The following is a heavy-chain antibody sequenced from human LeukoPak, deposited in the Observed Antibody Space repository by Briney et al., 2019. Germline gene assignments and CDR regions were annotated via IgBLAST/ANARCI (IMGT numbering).Heavy chain of an antibody. Sequence: GGSLRLSCAASGFTFSSYWMSWVRQAPGKGLEWVANIKQDGSEKYYVDPVKGRFTISRDNAKNSLYLQMNSLRAEDTAVYYCARVSVTISSRYFGYWGQGTLVTVSS. D-gene: IGHD3-3*01. CDR2: IKQDGSEK. CDR3: ARVSVTISSRYFGY. J-gene: IGHJ4*02. CDR1: GFTFSSYW. V-gene: IGHV3-7*03.